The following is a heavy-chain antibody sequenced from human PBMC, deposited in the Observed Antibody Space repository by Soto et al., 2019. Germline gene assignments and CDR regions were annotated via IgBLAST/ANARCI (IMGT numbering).Heavy chain of an antibody. CDR3: ARAIRGYGAYGGY. CDR1: GFTFSDYY. D-gene: IGHD5-12*01. Sequence: QVQLVESGGDLVKPGGPLRLSCAASGFTFSDYYMSWIRQTPGKGLEWLSYITESGHTAEYADSVRGRFTISRDNNKNSLYLQMNSLRVDDTGVYYCARAIRGYGAYGGYLGQGTLVTVSS. J-gene: IGHJ4*02. V-gene: IGHV3-11*04. CDR2: ITESGHTA.